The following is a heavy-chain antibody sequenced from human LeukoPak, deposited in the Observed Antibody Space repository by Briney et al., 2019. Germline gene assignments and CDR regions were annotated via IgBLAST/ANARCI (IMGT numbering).Heavy chain of an antibody. Sequence: SVKVSCKASGGTFSSYAISWVRQAPGQGLEWMGGIIPIFGTANYAQKFQGRVTITADKSTSTAYMELSSLRSEDTAVYYCARGAARGYSYAKTYYFDYWAREPWSPSPQ. J-gene: IGHJ4*02. CDR2: IIPIFGTA. D-gene: IGHD5-18*01. CDR3: ARGAARGYSYAKTYYFDY. V-gene: IGHV1-69*06. CDR1: GGTFSSYA.